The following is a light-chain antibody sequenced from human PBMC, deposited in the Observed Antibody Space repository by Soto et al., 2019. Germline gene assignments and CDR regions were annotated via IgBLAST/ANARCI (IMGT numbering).Light chain of an antibody. Sequence: DIQLTQSPSTLTAYEGDGVTITCRASQSISRWLAWYQQIPGKAPKVLIYDASRLQSGVPSRFSGSGSGTEFTLTISTLQPGDFATYYCHQYDSYSTFGQGTRLEIK. CDR1: QSISRW. J-gene: IGKJ5*01. V-gene: IGKV1-5*01. CDR2: DAS. CDR3: HQYDSYST.